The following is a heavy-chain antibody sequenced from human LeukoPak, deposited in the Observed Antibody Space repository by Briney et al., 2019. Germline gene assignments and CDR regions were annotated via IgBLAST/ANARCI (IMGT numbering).Heavy chain of an antibody. Sequence: GGSLRLSCAASGFTFDEYAMHWVRQAPGKGLEWVSGISYSSATIGYVDSVKGRFIISRDNAKNSLYLQMNSLRAEDTALYFCAKDRGGGSQLGDAFDVWGQGTMVSVSS. D-gene: IGHD2-15*01. CDR1: GFTFDEYA. J-gene: IGHJ3*01. V-gene: IGHV3-9*01. CDR2: ISYSSATI. CDR3: AKDRGGGSQLGDAFDV.